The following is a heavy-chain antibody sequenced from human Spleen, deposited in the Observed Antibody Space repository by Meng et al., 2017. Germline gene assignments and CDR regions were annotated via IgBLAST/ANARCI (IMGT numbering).Heavy chain of an antibody. CDR1: GGSFSGYY. D-gene: IGHD2-2*01. Sequence: QVQLQQWGAGLLKPSETLSLTCAFYGGSFSGYYWSWIRQPPGKGLEWIGEINHSGSTNYNPSLKSRVTISIDTSKNQFSLKLSSVTAADTAVYYCARGSVPSARGFNWFDPWGQGTLVTVSS. CDR3: ARGSVPSARGFNWFDP. V-gene: IGHV4-34*01. J-gene: IGHJ5*02. CDR2: INHSGST.